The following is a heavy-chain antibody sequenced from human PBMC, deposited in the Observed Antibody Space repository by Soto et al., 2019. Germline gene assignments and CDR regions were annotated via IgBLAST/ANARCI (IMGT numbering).Heavy chain of an antibody. J-gene: IGHJ6*02. CDR2: ISWDGGST. CDR3: AKDMVVVSYYYGMDV. V-gene: IGHV3-43*01. CDR1: GFTFDDYT. D-gene: IGHD2-15*01. Sequence: ESGGVVVQPGGSLRLSCAASGFTFDDYTMHWVRQAPGKGLEWVSLISWDGGSTYYADSVKGRFTISRDNSKNSLYLQMNSLRTEDTALYYCAKDMVVVSYYYGMDVWGQGTTVTVSS.